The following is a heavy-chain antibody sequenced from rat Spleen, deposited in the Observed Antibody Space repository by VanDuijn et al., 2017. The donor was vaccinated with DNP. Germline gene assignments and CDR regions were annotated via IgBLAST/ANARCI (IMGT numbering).Heavy chain of an antibody. V-gene: IGHV5S10*01. Sequence: EVHLVESGGGLVQPGRSLKLSCAASGFTFSDYNMAWVRQAPKKGLEWVATISYAGRDTYYGGSFQGRFTISRDNAKSTLYLEMNSLGSEDTATYFCATVVVTGSLDYWGQGVMVTVSS. D-gene: IGHD5-1*01. CDR3: ATVVVTGSLDY. CDR1: GFTFSDYN. J-gene: IGHJ2*01. CDR2: ISYAGRDT.